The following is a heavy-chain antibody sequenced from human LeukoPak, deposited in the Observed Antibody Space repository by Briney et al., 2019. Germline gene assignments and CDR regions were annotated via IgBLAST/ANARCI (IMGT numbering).Heavy chain of an antibody. D-gene: IGHD2-15*01. CDR1: GFTFSSYG. Sequence: GSLRLSCAASGFTFSSYGMHWVRQAPGKGLEWVAFIRYDGSNKYYADSVKGRFTISRDNSKNTLHLQMNSLRAEDTAVYYCANLGYCSGGSCSGVDYWGQGTLVTVSS. CDR3: ANLGYCSGGSCSGVDY. CDR2: IRYDGSNK. V-gene: IGHV3-30*02. J-gene: IGHJ4*02.